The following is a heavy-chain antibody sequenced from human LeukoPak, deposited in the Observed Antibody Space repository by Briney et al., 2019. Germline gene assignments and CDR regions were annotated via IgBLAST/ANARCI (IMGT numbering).Heavy chain of an antibody. D-gene: IGHD3-3*01. Sequence: SETLSLTCTVSGGHISRGGYYWRWTRPPPGKGLEWIGYLYHSGRTYQHPSLKCRVTISVDRSKNQFSLKLSSVTAADTAVCYCARVESLRFFLPPRLRSDYWGQGTLVTVSS. J-gene: IGHJ4*02. CDR1: GGHISRGGYY. CDR2: LYHSGRT. V-gene: IGHV4-30-2*01. CDR3: ARVESLRFFLPPRLRSDY.